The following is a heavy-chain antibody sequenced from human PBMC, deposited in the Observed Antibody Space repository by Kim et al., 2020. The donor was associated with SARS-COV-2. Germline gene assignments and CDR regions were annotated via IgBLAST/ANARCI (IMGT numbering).Heavy chain of an antibody. J-gene: IGHJ6*02. CDR3: ARHFRGTDV. D-gene: IGHD3-10*01. Sequence: SGGPNYNPSLKSRVTMSVDKSKNEFYLRLNSVSAADSAIYYCARHFRGTDVWGQGTTVTVSS. CDR2: SGGP. V-gene: IGHV4-61*07.